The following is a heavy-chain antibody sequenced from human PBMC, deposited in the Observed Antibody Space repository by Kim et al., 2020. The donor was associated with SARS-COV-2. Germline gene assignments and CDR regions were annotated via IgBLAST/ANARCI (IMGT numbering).Heavy chain of an antibody. D-gene: IGHD3-10*01. CDR1: GFTFSSYS. Sequence: GGSLRLSCAASGFTFSSYSMNWVRQAPGKGLEWVSSISSSSSDIYYADSVKGRFTISRDNAKNSLYLQMNSLRAEDTAVYYCARADRGIGSYIHYWGQGTLVTVSS. J-gene: IGHJ4*02. CDR3: ARADRGIGSYIHY. CDR2: ISSSSSDI. V-gene: IGHV3-21*01.